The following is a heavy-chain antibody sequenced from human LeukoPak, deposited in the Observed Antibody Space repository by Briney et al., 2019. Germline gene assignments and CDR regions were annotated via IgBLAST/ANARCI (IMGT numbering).Heavy chain of an antibody. J-gene: IGHJ4*02. Sequence: SGPTLVKPTQTLTLTCTFTGFSLSTSGLGVGWIRQSPGKAQEWVAVIYWDDDKHYSPSLKSRLTITKDTSKKQVVLTMTNMDPVDTATYYCAHRTGGYGKFDYWGQGALVTVSS. V-gene: IGHV2-5*02. CDR1: GFSLSTSGLG. CDR2: IYWDDDK. CDR3: AHRTGGYGKFDY. D-gene: IGHD5-12*01.